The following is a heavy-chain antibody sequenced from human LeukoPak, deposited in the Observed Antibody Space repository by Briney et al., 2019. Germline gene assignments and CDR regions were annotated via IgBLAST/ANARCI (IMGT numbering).Heavy chain of an antibody. Sequence: GGSLRLSCAASGFTFSRYWMNWARQAPGKGLEWVASINHNGNVNYYVDSVKGRFTISRDNAKNSLYLQMSNLRAEDTAVYFCARGGGLDVWGQGATVTVSS. CDR3: ARGGGLDV. V-gene: IGHV3-7*03. CDR2: INHNGNVN. CDR1: GFTFSRYW. J-gene: IGHJ6*02. D-gene: IGHD5-12*01.